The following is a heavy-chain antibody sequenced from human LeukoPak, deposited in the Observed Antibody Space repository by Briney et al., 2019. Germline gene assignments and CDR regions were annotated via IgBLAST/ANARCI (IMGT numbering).Heavy chain of an antibody. CDR2: INHSGGT. Sequence: SETLSLTCAVYGGSFSGYSWNWIRQPPVKGLEWIGEINHSGGTNYYPSLKSRVTISVDTSKKQFSLKLSSVTAADTAVYYCATGVDYYGVWGQGTLVTVSS. D-gene: IGHD3-10*01. CDR1: GGSFSGYS. V-gene: IGHV4-34*01. J-gene: IGHJ4*02. CDR3: ATGVDYYGV.